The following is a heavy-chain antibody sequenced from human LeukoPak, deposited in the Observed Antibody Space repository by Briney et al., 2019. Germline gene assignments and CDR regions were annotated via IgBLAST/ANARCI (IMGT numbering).Heavy chain of an antibody. Sequence: PGGSLRLSCAASGFTFISYAMNWVRQAPGKGLQWVSGISGSGGRTYYADSVKGRFTISRDNSKNMLYLQMNSLRAVDTAVYYCAKPSITDDYFDYWGQGTLVTVSS. V-gene: IGHV3-23*01. J-gene: IGHJ4*02. CDR2: ISGSGGRT. CDR3: AKPSITDDYFDY. CDR1: GFTFISYA. D-gene: IGHD3-10*01.